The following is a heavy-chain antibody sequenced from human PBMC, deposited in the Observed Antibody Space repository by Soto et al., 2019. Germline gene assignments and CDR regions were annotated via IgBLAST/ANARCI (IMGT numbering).Heavy chain of an antibody. CDR2: ISGSGGST. J-gene: IGHJ4*02. D-gene: IGHD3-3*01. CDR1: GFTFSSYA. V-gene: IGHV3-23*01. Sequence: EVQLLESGGGLVQPGGSLRLSCAASGFTFSSYAMSWVRRAPGKGLEWVSAISGSGGSTYYADSVKGRFTISRDNSKNTLYLQMNSLRAEDTAVYYCAKDRGYDFWSGYYNYWGQGTLVTVSS. CDR3: AKDRGYDFWSGYYNY.